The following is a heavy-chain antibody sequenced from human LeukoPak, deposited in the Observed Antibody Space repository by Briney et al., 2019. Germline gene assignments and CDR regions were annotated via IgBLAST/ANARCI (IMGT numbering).Heavy chain of an antibody. CDR1: GFNMGSYW. Sequence: GGSLRLSCVASGFNMGSYWMSWVRQTPGKGLEWAANIKQDESEKYYVESVKGRFTISRDNAQNSVYLQMNNLRVEDTALYYCARVGISEWLLEDYWGQGTLVIVAS. D-gene: IGHD3-3*01. V-gene: IGHV3-7*01. CDR2: IKQDESEK. J-gene: IGHJ4*02. CDR3: ARVGISEWLLEDY.